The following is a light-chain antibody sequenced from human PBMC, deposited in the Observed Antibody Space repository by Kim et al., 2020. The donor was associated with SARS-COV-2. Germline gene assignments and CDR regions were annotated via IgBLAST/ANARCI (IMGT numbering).Light chain of an antibody. Sequence: LSPGERATLSCRASQTVSNLLAWYQQKPGQTPRLLIYDASNRATGVPARFTGSWSGTDFTLTVSSLEPEDFAVYYCQQRSHWPKTFGQGTKVDIK. CDR3: QQRSHWPKT. CDR1: QTVSNL. J-gene: IGKJ1*01. CDR2: DAS. V-gene: IGKV3-11*01.